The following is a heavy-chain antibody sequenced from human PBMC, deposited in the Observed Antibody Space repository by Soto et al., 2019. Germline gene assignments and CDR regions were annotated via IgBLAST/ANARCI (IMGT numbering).Heavy chain of an antibody. CDR3: ARDSQYSTSWQRFDS. V-gene: IGHV1-18*01. CDR2: VNTYNGNP. CDR1: GYTFTNYA. Sequence: QVLLVQSGGELKKPGASVKVSCKASGYTFTNYAISWVRQAPGRGLAWMGWVNTYNGNPNYAQIFQGRVTMTTDTSTGTAYMELRSLKSDDSAIYYCARDSQYSTSWQRFDSWGQGTLVTVSS. D-gene: IGHD6-13*01. J-gene: IGHJ4*02.